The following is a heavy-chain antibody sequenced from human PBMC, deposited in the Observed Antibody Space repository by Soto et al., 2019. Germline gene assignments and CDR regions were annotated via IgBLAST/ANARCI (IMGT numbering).Heavy chain of an antibody. J-gene: IGHJ6*02. CDR1: GFTFSSYA. D-gene: IGHD3-3*01. CDR3: AKVNTIFGVVIIYHYYYGMDV. CDR2: ISGSGGST. V-gene: IGHV3-23*01. Sequence: GGSLRLSCAASGFTFSSYAMSWVRQAPGKGLEWVSAISGSGGSTYYADSVKGRFTISRDNSKNTLYLQMNSLRAEDTAVYYCAKVNTIFGVVIIYHYYYGMDVWGQGTTVTVSS.